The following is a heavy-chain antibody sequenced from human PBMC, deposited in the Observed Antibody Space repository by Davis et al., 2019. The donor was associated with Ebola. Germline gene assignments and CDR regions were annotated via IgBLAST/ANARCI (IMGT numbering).Heavy chain of an antibody. CDR1: GGSISSGGYY. J-gene: IGHJ5*02. CDR2: INHSGST. Sequence: MPSETLSLTCTVSGGSISSGGYYWSWIRQPPGKGLEWIGEINHSGSTNYNPSLKSRVTISVDTSKNQFSLKLSSVTAADTAVYYCARSVTLWSGYTTLGWFDPWGQGTLVTVSS. V-gene: IGHV4-39*07. D-gene: IGHD3-3*01. CDR3: ARSVTLWSGYTTLGWFDP.